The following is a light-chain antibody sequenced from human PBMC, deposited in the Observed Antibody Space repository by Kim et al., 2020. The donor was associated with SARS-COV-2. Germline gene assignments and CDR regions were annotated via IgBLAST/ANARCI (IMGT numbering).Light chain of an antibody. CDR1: SLRSYY. V-gene: IGLV3-19*01. J-gene: IGLJ2*01. Sequence: SSELTQDPAVSVALGQTVRITCQGDSLRSYYVSWYQQKPGQAPVLVIYGKNNRPSSIPDRFSGSSSGNTASLTITWAQSEDEAYYYCNSRDSRGNHLLFG. CDR3: NSRDSRGNHLL. CDR2: GKN.